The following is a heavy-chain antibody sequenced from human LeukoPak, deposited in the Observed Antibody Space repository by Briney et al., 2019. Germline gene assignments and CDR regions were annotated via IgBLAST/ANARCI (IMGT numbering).Heavy chain of an antibody. CDR2: IYYNGNT. CDR3: ARQYYYDSSGHSDYFDY. V-gene: IGHV4-61*01. D-gene: IGHD3-22*01. CDR1: SDSVSSGNYY. J-gene: IGHJ4*02. Sequence: PSETLSLTCIVSSDSVSSGNYYWSWIRLPPGKGLEYIGHIYYNGNTNYNPSLKSRVTLSIDTSRNQFSLKLSSATAADTAVYYCARQYYYDSSGHSDYFDYWGQGTLVTVSS.